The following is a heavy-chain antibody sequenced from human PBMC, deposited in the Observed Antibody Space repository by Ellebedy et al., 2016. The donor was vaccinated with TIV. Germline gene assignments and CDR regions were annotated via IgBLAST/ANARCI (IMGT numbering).Heavy chain of an antibody. J-gene: IGHJ4*02. D-gene: IGHD6-25*01. CDR1: GLTCRDAW. Sequence: GESLKISCEVSGLTCRDAWMSWVRQAPGKGLEWVGRVTSEEDGGATHYAVPVRGRFTVSRDDSKDTVFLQINSLKTEDTAVYYCSTQRNTGSFRGDFWGQGTLVIVSS. CDR3: STQRNTGSFRGDF. V-gene: IGHV3-15*05. CDR2: VTSEEDGGAT.